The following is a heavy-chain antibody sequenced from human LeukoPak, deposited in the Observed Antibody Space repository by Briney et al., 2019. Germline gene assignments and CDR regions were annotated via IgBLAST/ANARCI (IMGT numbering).Heavy chain of an antibody. CDR1: GGSISPLY. J-gene: IGHJ4*02. V-gene: IGHV4-59*11. CDR2: IYYSGTT. Sequence: SETLSLTCTVSGGSISPLYWGWIRQPPGKGLEFIGYIYYSGTTNYNPSLRSPVTLSVDTSKNQFSLKLSSVTAADTAVYYCARGGVAAKYYFDYWGPGTLVTVSS. CDR3: ARGGVAAKYYFDY. D-gene: IGHD3-10*01.